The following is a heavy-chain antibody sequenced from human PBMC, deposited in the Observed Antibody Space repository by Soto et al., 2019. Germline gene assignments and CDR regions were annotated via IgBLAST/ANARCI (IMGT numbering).Heavy chain of an antibody. CDR3: AGGQVVAAQH. CDR1: GGSISSGGYS. CDR2: IYHSGGT. D-gene: IGHD2-15*01. V-gene: IGHV4-30-2*01. J-gene: IGHJ4*02. Sequence: QLQLQESGSGLVKPSQTLSLTCAVSGGSISSGGYSWSWIRQPPGKGLEWIGYIYHSGGTYYNPSLKSRVTISVDRSKNQFSLKLSSVTPAATAVYYCAGGQVVAAQHWGQGTLVTVSS.